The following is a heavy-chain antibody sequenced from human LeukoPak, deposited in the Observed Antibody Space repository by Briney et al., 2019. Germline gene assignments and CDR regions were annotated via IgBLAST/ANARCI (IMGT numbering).Heavy chain of an antibody. CDR1: GFTFSDYY. CDR3: ARDYPSQWELLPLNFDY. Sequence: KPGGSLRLSCAASGFTFSDYYMSWIRQAPGKGLEWVSYISSSGSTIYYADSVKGRFTISTDNAKNSLYLQMNSLRAQDTAVYYCARDYPSQWELLPLNFDYWGQGTLVTVSS. J-gene: IGHJ4*02. D-gene: IGHD1-26*01. V-gene: IGHV3-11*01. CDR2: ISSSGSTI.